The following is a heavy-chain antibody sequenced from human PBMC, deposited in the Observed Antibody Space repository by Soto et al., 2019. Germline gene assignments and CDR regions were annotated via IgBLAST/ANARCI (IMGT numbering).Heavy chain of an antibody. D-gene: IGHD3-22*01. Sequence: SETLSLTCTVSGGSISSGGYYWSWIRQHPGKGLEWIGYIYYSGSTYYNPSLKSRVTISVDTSKNQFSLKLSSVTAADTAVYYCARDFFYDSGNSAFDIWGQGTMVTVSS. CDR1: GGSISSGGYY. V-gene: IGHV4-31*03. J-gene: IGHJ3*02. CDR3: ARDFFYDSGNSAFDI. CDR2: IYYSGST.